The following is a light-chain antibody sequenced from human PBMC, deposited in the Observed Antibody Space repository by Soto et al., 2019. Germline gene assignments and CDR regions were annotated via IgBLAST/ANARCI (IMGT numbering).Light chain of an antibody. CDR2: GAS. CDR3: QHYNNWPPWT. Sequence: EVVMTQSPATLSVSPGERATLSCRASQSVSINLAWYQQKPAQAPRLLIYGASTTATGIPARFSGSGSGTEFTLTISSLQSEDFAVYYCQHYNNWPPWTFGQGTKVEIK. J-gene: IGKJ1*01. V-gene: IGKV3-15*01. CDR1: QSVSIN.